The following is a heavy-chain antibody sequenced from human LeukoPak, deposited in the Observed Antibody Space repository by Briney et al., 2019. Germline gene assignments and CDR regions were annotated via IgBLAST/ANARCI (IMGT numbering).Heavy chain of an antibody. CDR3: ARGGGSYYGSYFDY. CDR2: IYSGGST. CDR1: GFTVSSNY. V-gene: IGHV3-53*01. J-gene: IGHJ4*02. Sequence: GGSLRLSCAASGFTVSSNYMSWVRQAPGKGLEWVSVIYSGGSTYYADSVKGRFTISRDNSKNTLYLQMNSLRAEDTAVYYCARGGGSYYGSYFDYWGQRTLVTVSS. D-gene: IGHD1-26*01.